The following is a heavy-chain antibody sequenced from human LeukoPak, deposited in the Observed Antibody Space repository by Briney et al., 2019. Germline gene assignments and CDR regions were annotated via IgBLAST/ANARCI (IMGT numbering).Heavy chain of an antibody. J-gene: IGHJ3*02. Sequence: PGGSLRLSCAASGFTFSNNWMTWVRQAPGKGLEWVASVKKDASEMYYVDSVKGRFTISRDNAKNSLYLQMNSLRAEDTAVYYCARDFFSPSKSFGYDFWSGPLVTPQDAFDIWGQGTMVTVSS. CDR1: GFTFSNNW. D-gene: IGHD3-3*01. CDR2: VKKDASEM. V-gene: IGHV3-7*01. CDR3: ARDFFSPSKSFGYDFWSGPLVTPQDAFDI.